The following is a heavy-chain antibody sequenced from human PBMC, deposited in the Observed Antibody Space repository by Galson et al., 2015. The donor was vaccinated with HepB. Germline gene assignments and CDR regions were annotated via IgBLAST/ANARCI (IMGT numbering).Heavy chain of an antibody. Sequence: SLRLSCAASGFTFSSFAMNWVRQAPGKGLEWVSTISGSGDSTYYADSVKGRFTISRDNSKNTLYLQMNSLRAEDTAVYYCARPYSSSWPQTDYWGQGTQVTVSS. CDR3: ARPYSSSWPQTDY. CDR1: GFTFSSFA. V-gene: IGHV3-23*01. D-gene: IGHD6-13*01. J-gene: IGHJ4*02. CDR2: ISGSGDST.